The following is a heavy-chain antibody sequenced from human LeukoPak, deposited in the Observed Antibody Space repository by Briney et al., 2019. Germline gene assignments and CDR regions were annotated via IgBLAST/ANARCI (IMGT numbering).Heavy chain of an antibody. Sequence: GASVKVSCKASGYTFTSYAMNWVRQAPGQGLEWMGWINTNTGNPTYAQGFTGRFVFSLDTSVSTAYLQISSLKAEDTAVYYCVRGQGYDFWSGSADYWGQGTLVIVSS. CDR3: VRGQGYDFWSGSADY. J-gene: IGHJ4*02. CDR1: GYTFTSYA. CDR2: INTNTGNP. V-gene: IGHV7-4-1*02. D-gene: IGHD3-3*01.